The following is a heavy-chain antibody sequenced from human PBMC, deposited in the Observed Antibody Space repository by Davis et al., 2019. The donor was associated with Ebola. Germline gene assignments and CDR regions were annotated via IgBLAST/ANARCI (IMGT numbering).Heavy chain of an antibody. CDR1: GGSFSEYL. CDR2: ISHGGVS. CDR3: ARTAKTSVSASGLGYTYFDP. Sequence: GSLGLSCAVYGGSFSEYLWSWIRQSPGKGLEWIGKISHGGVSDYNPSLKSRVIISVDPSKNQFSLRMNSLTAADAAIYYCARTAKTSVSASGLGYTYFDPWSQGTLVTVSS. J-gene: IGHJ5*02. D-gene: IGHD1-1*01. V-gene: IGHV4-34*01.